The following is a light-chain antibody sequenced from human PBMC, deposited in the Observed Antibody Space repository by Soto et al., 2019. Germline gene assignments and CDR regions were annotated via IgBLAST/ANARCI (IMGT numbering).Light chain of an antibody. CDR3: QQYGSSPPTT. CDR2: GAP. V-gene: IGKV3-20*01. Sequence: IGLTQSPATLSLSPGERATLSCRASQSVSSTYLAWYQQKPGQAPRPLIYGAPTRATGIPDRFSGSGSGTDFPLTISRLEPEDFAVHYCQQYGSSPPTTYGHGTRPEI. CDR1: QSVSSTY. J-gene: IGKJ5*01.